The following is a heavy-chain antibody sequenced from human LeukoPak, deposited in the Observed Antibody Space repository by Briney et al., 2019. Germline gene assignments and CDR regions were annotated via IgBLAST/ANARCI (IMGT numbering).Heavy chain of an antibody. J-gene: IGHJ3*02. CDR2: TRNKANSYTT. CDR3: ARGKYYYGSGSYYVDAFDI. Sequence: GGSLRLSCAASGFTFSDHYMDWVRQAPGKGLEWVGRTRNKANSYTTEYAASVKGRFTISRDDSKNSLYLQMNSLKTEDTAVYYCARGKYYYGSGSYYVDAFDIWGQGTMVTVSS. D-gene: IGHD3-10*01. V-gene: IGHV3-72*01. CDR1: GFTFSDHY.